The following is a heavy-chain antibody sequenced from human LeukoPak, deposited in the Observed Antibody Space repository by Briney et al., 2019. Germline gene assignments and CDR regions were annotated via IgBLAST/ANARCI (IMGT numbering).Heavy chain of an antibody. CDR1: GFTFSGYW. J-gene: IGHJ4*02. CDR2: IKQDGSEK. D-gene: IGHD6-19*01. CDR3: ARVYSSGWSY. Sequence: GGSLRLSCAASGFTFSGYWMSWVRQAPGKGLDWVANIKQDGSEKYYVDSVKGRFTISRDNAKKSLYLQMNSLRAEDTAVYYCARVYSSGWSYWGQGTLVTVSS. V-gene: IGHV3-7*02.